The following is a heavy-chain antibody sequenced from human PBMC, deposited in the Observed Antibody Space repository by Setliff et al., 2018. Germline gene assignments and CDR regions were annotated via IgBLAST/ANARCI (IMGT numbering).Heavy chain of an antibody. CDR1: GFSINSGTHF. CDR2: IHYSGNT. Sequence: SETLSLTCTVSGFSINSGTHFWGWIRQPPGKGLEWIGRIHYSGNTYYNPSLKSRVTISLDTSKNQFSLNLSSVTAADTAVYYCAREGVGWYWFDYWGQGTLVTVS. J-gene: IGHJ4*02. V-gene: IGHV4-39*07. CDR3: AREGVGWYWFDY. D-gene: IGHD6-19*01.